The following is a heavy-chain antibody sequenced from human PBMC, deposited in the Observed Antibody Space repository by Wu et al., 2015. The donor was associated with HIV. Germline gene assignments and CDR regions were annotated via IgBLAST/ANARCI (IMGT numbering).Heavy chain of an antibody. Sequence: QVQLVQSGAEVKKPGSSVKVSCKASGYTFTGYYMHWVRQAPGQGLEWMGWINPNSGGTNYAQKFQGRVTMTRDTSISTAYMELSRLRSDDTAVYYCASNVGKGVDTAMVNYYYMDVWGKGTTVTVSS. D-gene: IGHD5-18*01. V-gene: IGHV1-2*02. J-gene: IGHJ6*03. CDR2: INPNSGGT. CDR1: GYTFTGYY. CDR3: ASNVGKGVDTAMVNYYYMDV.